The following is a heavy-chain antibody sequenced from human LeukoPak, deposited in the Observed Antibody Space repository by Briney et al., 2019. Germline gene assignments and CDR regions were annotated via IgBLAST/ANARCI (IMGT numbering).Heavy chain of an antibody. J-gene: IGHJ4*02. V-gene: IGHV4-59*02. D-gene: IGHD3-16*01. CDR1: GGSVSSYY. CDR2: IYYSGST. Sequence: PSETLSLTCTVFGGSVSSYYWTRIRQPPGKGLEWIGYIYYSGSTNYNPSLKSRVTISVDTSENQFSLKLTSVTAADTAVYYCATGGERSRIIKYWGQGTLVTVSS. CDR3: ATGGERSRIIKY.